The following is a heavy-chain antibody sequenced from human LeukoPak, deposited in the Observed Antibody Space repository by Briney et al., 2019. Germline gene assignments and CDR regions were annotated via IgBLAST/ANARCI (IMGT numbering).Heavy chain of an antibody. CDR1: GYTFTSYG. D-gene: IGHD3-10*01. J-gene: IGHJ3*02. Sequence: ASVKVSFKASGYTFTSYGISWVRQAPGQGLEWMGWIGSYNGNTNYAQKLQGRVTMTTDTSTSTAYMELRSLRSDDTAVYYCARDIGMVRGVMTECRRAFDIWGQGTMVTVSS. CDR3: ARDIGMVRGVMTECRRAFDI. CDR2: IGSYNGNT. V-gene: IGHV1-18*01.